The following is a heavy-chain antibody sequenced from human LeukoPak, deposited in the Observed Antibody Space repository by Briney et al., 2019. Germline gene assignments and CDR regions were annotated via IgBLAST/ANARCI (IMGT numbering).Heavy chain of an antibody. V-gene: IGHV4-59*01. D-gene: IGHD3-22*01. J-gene: IGHJ4*02. CDR1: GDFITASY. CDR2: IFYSGTT. Sequence: RTSETLSLTCTVSGDFITASYWSWIRQPPGKGLEWIGFIFYSGTTNYNPSLKSRVTISVDTSKNQFSLKLSSVTAADTAVYYCARGGWNKFDYWGQGTLVTVSS. CDR3: ARGGWNKFDY.